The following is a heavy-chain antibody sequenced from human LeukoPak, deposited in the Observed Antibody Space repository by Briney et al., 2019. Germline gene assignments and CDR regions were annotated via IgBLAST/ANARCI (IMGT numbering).Heavy chain of an antibody. Sequence: PGGSLRLSCAASGFTFSSYAMSWVRQAPGKGLEWVSAISGSGGSTYYADSVKGRFTISRDNSKNTLYLQMNSLRAEDTAVYYCATSVVVVAATLGVDYWGQGTLVTVSS. CDR1: GFTFSSYA. V-gene: IGHV3-23*01. CDR2: ISGSGGST. J-gene: IGHJ4*02. CDR3: ATSVVVVAATLGVDY. D-gene: IGHD2-15*01.